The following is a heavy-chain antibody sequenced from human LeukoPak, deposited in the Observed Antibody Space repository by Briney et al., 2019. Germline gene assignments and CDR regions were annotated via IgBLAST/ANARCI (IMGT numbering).Heavy chain of an antibody. D-gene: IGHD2-2*01. V-gene: IGHV4-30-2*01. CDR3: AVYLGYCSSTSCSKGDY. Sequence: SETLSLTCAVSGGSISSGGYSWSWIRQPPGKGLEWIGYIYHSGSTNYNPSLKSRVTISVDTSKNQFSLKLNSVTAADTAVYYCAVYLGYCSSTSCSKGDYWGQGTLVTVSS. CDR1: GGSISSGGYS. J-gene: IGHJ4*02. CDR2: IYHSGST.